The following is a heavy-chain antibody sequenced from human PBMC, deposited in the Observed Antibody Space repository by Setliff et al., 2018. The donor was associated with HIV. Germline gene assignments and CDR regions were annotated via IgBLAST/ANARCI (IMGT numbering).Heavy chain of an antibody. CDR2: IFYTGST. CDR1: GDSIISDTYY. D-gene: IGHD3-9*01. CDR3: ARQTRNRYDVLTGYSVL. J-gene: IGHJ4*02. V-gene: IGHV4-39*01. Sequence: SETLSLTCSVSGDSIISDTYYWGWIRQSPGKGPEWIASIFYTGSTFYTSSLKSRVRISMDKPKNQFSLELTSVTTEDTAVFYCARQTRNRYDVLTGYSVLWGQGILVTVSS.